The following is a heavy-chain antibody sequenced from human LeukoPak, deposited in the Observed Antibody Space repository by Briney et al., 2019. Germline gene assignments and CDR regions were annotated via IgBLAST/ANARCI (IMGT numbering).Heavy chain of an antibody. J-gene: IGHJ4*02. Sequence: GASVKVSCKASGYTFTGYYMHWVRQAPGQGLEWMGIINPSGGSTSYAQKFQGRVTMTRDTSTSTVYMELSSLRSEDTAVYYRARGGYYDFWSGYFSRDPLMPESSFDYWGQGTLVTVSS. CDR1: GYTFTGYY. D-gene: IGHD3-3*01. CDR2: INPSGGST. V-gene: IGHV1-46*01. CDR3: ARGGYYDFWSGYFSRDPLMPESSFDY.